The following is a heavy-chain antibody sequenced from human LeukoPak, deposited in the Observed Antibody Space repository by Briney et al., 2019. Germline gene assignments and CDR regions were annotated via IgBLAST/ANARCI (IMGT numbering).Heavy chain of an antibody. Sequence: TSETLSLTCAVYGGSFSGYYWSWIRQPPGKGLEWIGEINHSGSTNYNPSLKSRVTISVDTSKNQFSLKLSSVTAADTAVYYCARTRRYYDSSGYYYVPWDYWGQGTLATVSS. CDR1: GGSFSGYY. CDR2: INHSGST. CDR3: ARTRRYYDSSGYYYVPWDY. D-gene: IGHD3-22*01. J-gene: IGHJ4*02. V-gene: IGHV4-34*01.